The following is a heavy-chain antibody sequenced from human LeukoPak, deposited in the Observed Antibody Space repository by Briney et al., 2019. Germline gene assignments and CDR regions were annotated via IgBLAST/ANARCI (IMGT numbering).Heavy chain of an antibody. CDR2: TNPKNGGT. CDR1: GYTFTDYF. V-gene: IGHV1-2*02. CDR3: ARRVTAASGFDY. J-gene: IGHJ4*02. Sequence: ASVKVSCKASGYTFTDYFIYWVRQAPGQRLEWMGWTNPKNGGTNYAQKFQGRVTMTSDTSISTAYMDLNSLKSDDTAVYYCARRVTAASGFDYWGQGTLVTVSS. D-gene: IGHD6-13*01.